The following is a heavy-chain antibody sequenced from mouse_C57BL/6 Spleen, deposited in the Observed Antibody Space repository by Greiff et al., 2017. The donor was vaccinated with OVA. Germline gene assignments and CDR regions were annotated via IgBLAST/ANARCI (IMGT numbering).Heavy chain of an antibody. J-gene: IGHJ4*01. V-gene: IGHV3-6*01. D-gene: IGHD4-1*01. CDR1: GYSITSGYY. CDR2: ISYDGSN. Sequence: VQLQQSGPGLVKPSQSLSLTCSVTGYSITSGYYWNWIRQFPGNKLEWMGYISYDGSNNYNPSLKNRISITRDTSKNQFFLKLNSVTTEDTATYYCASRTGTGAMDYWGQGTSVTVSS. CDR3: ASRTGTGAMDY.